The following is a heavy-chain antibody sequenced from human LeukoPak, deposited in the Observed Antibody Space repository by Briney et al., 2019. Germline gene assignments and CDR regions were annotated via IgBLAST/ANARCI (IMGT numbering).Heavy chain of an antibody. J-gene: IGHJ4*02. CDR1: GFTFSSYW. Sequence: GGSLRLSCAASGFTFSSYWMSWVRQAPGKGLEWVANIKQDGSEKYYVDSVKGRFTISRDNAKNSLYLQMNSLRAEDTAVYYCARDAVLLWFGELSGYFDYWGQGTLVTVSS. CDR3: ARDAVLLWFGELSGYFDY. CDR2: IKQDGSEK. D-gene: IGHD3-10*01. V-gene: IGHV3-7*01.